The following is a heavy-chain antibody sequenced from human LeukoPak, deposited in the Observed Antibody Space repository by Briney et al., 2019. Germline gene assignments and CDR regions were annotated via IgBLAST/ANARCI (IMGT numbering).Heavy chain of an antibody. CDR2: ISSSSSSYI. CDR1: GFTFSNYA. CDR3: AREAILAL. V-gene: IGHV3-21*01. Sequence: GGSLRLSCAAPGFTFSNYAMSWVRQAPGKGLEWVSGISSSSSSYIYYADSVKGRFTISRDNAKNSLYLQMNSLRAEDTAVYYCAREAILALWGQGTLVTVSS. D-gene: IGHD3-3*02. J-gene: IGHJ4*02.